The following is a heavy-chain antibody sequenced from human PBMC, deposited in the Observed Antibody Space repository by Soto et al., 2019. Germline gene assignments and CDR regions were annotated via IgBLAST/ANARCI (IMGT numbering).Heavy chain of an antibody. CDR1: GGSFSGYY. CDR3: ARGLGSGWYYSTHDAFDI. V-gene: IGHV4-34*01. J-gene: IGHJ3*02. Sequence: LSLTCAVYGGSFSGYYWSWVRQPPGKGLEWIGEINHSGSTNYNPSLKSRVTISVDTSKNQFSLKLSSVTAADTAVYYCARGLGSGWYYSTHDAFDIWGQGTMVTVSS. CDR2: INHSGST. D-gene: IGHD6-19*01.